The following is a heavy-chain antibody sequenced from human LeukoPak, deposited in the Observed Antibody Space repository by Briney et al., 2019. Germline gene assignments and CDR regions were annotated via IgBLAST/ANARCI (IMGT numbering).Heavy chain of an antibody. V-gene: IGHV3-33*01. J-gene: IGHJ4*02. CDR3: ARDGDNWNYALDY. Sequence: GRSLRLSCAASGFTFSSYGMHWVRQAPGKGLEWVAIVWYDGSNKYYADSVKGRFTISRDNSKNTLYLQMNSLRADDTAVYYCARDGDNWNYALDYWGQGTLVTVSS. D-gene: IGHD1-7*01. CDR2: VWYDGSNK. CDR1: GFTFSSYG.